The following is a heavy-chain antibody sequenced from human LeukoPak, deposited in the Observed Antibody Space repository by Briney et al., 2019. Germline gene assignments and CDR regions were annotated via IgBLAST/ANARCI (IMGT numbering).Heavy chain of an antibody. CDR1: GLTFGDLGSG. Sequence: PGGSLRLSCATSGLTFGDLGSGMHWVRQAPGKGLEWLAFIRSSGGPQYYVDSVKGRFTISRDNSRKIVFLQMNSLRREDTAVYYCAREGSGGNHDVWGKGTTVIVSS. J-gene: IGHJ6*04. CDR2: IRSSGGPQ. CDR3: AREGSGGNHDV. D-gene: IGHD2-15*01. V-gene: IGHV3-30*02.